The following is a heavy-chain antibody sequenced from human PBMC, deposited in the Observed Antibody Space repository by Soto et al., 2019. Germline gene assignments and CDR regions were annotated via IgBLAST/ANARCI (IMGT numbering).Heavy chain of an antibody. CDR1: GYSFTSYW. D-gene: IGHD6-19*01. J-gene: IGHJ6*02. V-gene: IGHV5-10-1*01. Sequence: PGESLKISCKGSGYSFTSYWISWVRQMPGKGLEWMGRIDPSDSYTNYSPSFQGHVTISADKSISTAYLQWSSLKASDTAMYYCARRVIAVAGKDYGMDVWGPGTTVTVSS. CDR3: ARRVIAVAGKDYGMDV. CDR2: IDPSDSYT.